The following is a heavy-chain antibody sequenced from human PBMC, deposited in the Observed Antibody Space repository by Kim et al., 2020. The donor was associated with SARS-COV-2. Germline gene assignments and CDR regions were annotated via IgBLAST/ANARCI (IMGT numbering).Heavy chain of an antibody. CDR2: SSSTGRFT. V-gene: IGHV3-11*06. CDR3: ARHPPGGMDV. J-gene: IGHJ6*02. Sequence: GGSLRLSCAASGFTLGDYYMSWVRQAPGEGLEWVSSSSSTGRFTNYGDTGNGRFNISRDNAKNSLFLQMTNLRAEDTAGYYCARHPPGGMDVWGQGTAVSVSS. CDR1: GFTLGDYY.